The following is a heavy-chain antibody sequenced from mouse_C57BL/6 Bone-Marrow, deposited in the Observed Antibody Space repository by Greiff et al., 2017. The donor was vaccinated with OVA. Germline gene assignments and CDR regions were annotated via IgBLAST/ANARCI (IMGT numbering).Heavy chain of an antibody. CDR2: IYPRSGNT. CDR3: ARDLGLCWYFYV. J-gene: IGHJ1*03. D-gene: IGHD4-1*01. CDR1: GYTFTSYG. V-gene: IGHV1-81*01. Sequence: QVHVKQSGAELVRPGASVKLSCKASGYTFTSYGISWVKQRPGQGLEWIGEIYPRSGNTNYNEKFKGKATLTADKSSSTAYMELRSLTSEDSAVYFCARDLGLCWYFYVWGTGTAVTVSS.